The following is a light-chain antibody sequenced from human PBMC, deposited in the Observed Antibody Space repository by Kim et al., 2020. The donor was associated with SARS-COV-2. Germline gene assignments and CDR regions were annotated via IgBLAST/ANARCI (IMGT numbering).Light chain of an antibody. CDR1: QSVSYN. V-gene: IGKV3-15*01. J-gene: IGKJ2*01. CDR2: GAS. CDR3: QQYDNWPPLYT. Sequence: SPGERATLSCRASQSVSYNVAWYQHKPGQAPRLLISGASTRATGIPARFSGSGSGTEFTLTISSLQSEDFAVYYCQQYDNWPPLYTFGQGTKLEI.